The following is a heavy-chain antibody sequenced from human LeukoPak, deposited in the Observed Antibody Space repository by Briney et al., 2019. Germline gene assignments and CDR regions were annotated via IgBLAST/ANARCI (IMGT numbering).Heavy chain of an antibody. CDR1: GYSFTSYW. CDR3: ARPRIAVAGGYFDY. CDR2: IYPGDSDT. Sequence: GESLKISCKGSGYSFTSYWIAWGRQMPGKGLEWMVIIYPGDSDTRYSPSFQGQVTISADKSISTAYLQWSSLKASDTAIYYCARPRIAVAGGYFDYWGQGTLVTVSS. D-gene: IGHD6-19*01. V-gene: IGHV5-51*01. J-gene: IGHJ4*02.